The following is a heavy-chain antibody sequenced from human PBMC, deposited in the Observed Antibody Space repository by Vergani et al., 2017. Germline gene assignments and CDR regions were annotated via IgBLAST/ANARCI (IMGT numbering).Heavy chain of an antibody. CDR2: IWYDGSNK. Sequence: QVQLVESGGGVVQPGRSLRLSCAASGFTFSSYGMHWVRQAPGKGLEWVAVIWYDGSNKCYADSVKDRFTISRDNSKKTLYLQMNSLRAEDTAVYYCARDPRMTGTTAGGMDYWGQGTLVTVSS. J-gene: IGHJ4*02. V-gene: IGHV3-33*01. CDR1: GFTFSSYG. CDR3: ARDPRMTGTTAGGMDY. D-gene: IGHD1-7*01.